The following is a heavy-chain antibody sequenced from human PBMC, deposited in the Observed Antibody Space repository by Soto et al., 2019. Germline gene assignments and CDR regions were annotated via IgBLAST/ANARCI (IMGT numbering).Heavy chain of an antibody. J-gene: IGHJ4*02. CDR3: ARASVGPPGGGSWIMPFDY. V-gene: IGHV3-23*01. CDR2: ISGSGGST. CDR1: GFTFSSYA. Sequence: GGSLRLSCAASGFTFSSYAMSWVRQAPGKGLEWVSAISGSGGSTYYADSVKGRFTISRDNSKNTLYLQMNSLRAEDTAVYYCARASVGPPGGGSWIMPFDYWGQGALVTVSS. D-gene: IGHD2-15*01.